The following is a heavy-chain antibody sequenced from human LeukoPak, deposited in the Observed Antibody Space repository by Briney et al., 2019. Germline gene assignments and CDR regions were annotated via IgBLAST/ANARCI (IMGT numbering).Heavy chain of an antibody. CDR1: GFTFSSYG. V-gene: IGHV3-33*01. J-gene: IGHJ6*02. CDR3: ARGSYPHSMDV. Sequence: PGRSLRLSCAASGFTFSSYGMHWVRQAPGKGLEWVAVIWYDGSNKYYADSVKGRFTISRDNSKNTLYLQMNSLRAEDTAVYYCARGSYPHSMDVWGQGTTVTVSS. CDR2: IWYDGSNK. D-gene: IGHD1-26*01.